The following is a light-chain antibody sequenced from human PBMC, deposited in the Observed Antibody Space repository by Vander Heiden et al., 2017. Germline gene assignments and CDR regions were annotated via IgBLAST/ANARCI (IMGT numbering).Light chain of an antibody. CDR3: QQYYSSPWT. V-gene: IGKV4-1*01. CDR2: WAS. Sequence: DIVMTQSPDSLAVSLCERATLTFNSSHSPFYASNIKSRLAWYQQKPGQPPKLLIYWASRRQSGVPDRFSGSGSGTDFTLTISSLQAEDVAVYYCQQYYSSPWTFGQGTKVEIK. CDR1: HSPFYASNIKSR. J-gene: IGKJ1*01.